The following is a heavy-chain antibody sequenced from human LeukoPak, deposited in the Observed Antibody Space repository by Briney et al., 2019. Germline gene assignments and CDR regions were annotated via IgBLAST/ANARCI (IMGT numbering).Heavy chain of an antibody. Sequence: GGSLRLSCAASGFTFDDYAMHWVRQAPGKGLEWVSGISWNSGSIGYADSVKGRFTISRDNAKNSLYLQMNSLRAEDTALYYCAKGIVGATSVWFDPWGQGTLVTVSS. J-gene: IGHJ5*02. V-gene: IGHV3-9*01. D-gene: IGHD1-26*01. CDR1: GFTFDDYA. CDR3: AKGIVGATSVWFDP. CDR2: ISWNSGSI.